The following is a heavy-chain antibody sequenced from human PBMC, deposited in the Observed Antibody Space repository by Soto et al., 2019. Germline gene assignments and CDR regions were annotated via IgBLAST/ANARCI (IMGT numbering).Heavy chain of an antibody. V-gene: IGHV3-53*01. CDR1: GFTVTWNY. Sequence: EVQVVQSGGGLIQPGGALTLSCAVSGFTVTWNYMNWVRQAPGKGLEWVSVVYTDGTTYYADSVKGRFTISRDNSKNTVFLQMSSLRAEDTAIYYCARDVAAGAYDFDNWGQGSQVTVSS. CDR2: VYTDGTT. D-gene: IGHD2-21*01. J-gene: IGHJ4*02. CDR3: ARDVAAGAYDFDN.